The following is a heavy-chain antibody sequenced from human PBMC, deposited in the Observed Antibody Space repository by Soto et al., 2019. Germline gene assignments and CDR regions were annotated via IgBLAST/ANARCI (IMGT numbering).Heavy chain of an antibody. V-gene: IGHV3-7*01. CDR1: GFTFSSYW. CDR3: ARDLPSSSYPWRVGWFDP. D-gene: IGHD6-13*01. Sequence: PGGSLRLSCAASGFTFSSYWMSWVRQAPGKGLEWVANIKQDGSEKYYVDSVKGRFTISRDNAKNSLYLQMNSLRAEDTAVYYCARDLPSSSYPWRVGWFDPWGQGTLVTVSS. CDR2: IKQDGSEK. J-gene: IGHJ5*02.